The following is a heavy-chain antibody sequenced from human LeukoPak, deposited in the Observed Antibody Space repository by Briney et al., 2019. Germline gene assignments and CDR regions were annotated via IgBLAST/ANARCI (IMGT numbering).Heavy chain of an antibody. CDR3: ARLVRRSPERYCSSTSCHTNFDY. J-gene: IGHJ4*02. CDR2: IHYSGST. CDR1: GGSISTYY. D-gene: IGHD2-2*02. Sequence: PSETLSLTCTVSGGSISTYYWTWIRQPPGKGLEWIGYIHYSGSTNSIPSLKSRVTISVDTSKNQFSLKLSSVTAADTAVYYCARLVRRSPERYCSSTSCHTNFDYWGQGTLVTVSS. V-gene: IGHV4-59*12.